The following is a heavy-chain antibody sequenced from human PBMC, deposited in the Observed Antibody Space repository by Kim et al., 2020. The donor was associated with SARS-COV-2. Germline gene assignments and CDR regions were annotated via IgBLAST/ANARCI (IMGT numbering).Heavy chain of an antibody. D-gene: IGHD6-6*01. CDR1: GFTFSSYA. V-gene: IGHV3-23*01. Sequence: GGSLRLSCAASGFTFSSYAMSWVRQAPGKGLEWVSAISGSGGSTYYADSVKGRFTISRDNSKNTLYLQMNSLRAEDTAVYYCAGYSSSSPRGYWGQGTLVTVSS. CDR3: AGYSSSSPRGY. CDR2: ISGSGGST. J-gene: IGHJ4*02.